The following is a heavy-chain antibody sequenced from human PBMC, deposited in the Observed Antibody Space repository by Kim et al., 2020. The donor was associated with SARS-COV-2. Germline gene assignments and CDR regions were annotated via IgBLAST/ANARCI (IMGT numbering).Heavy chain of an antibody. CDR3: AREVDTSGLDV. V-gene: IGHV3-30*03. J-gene: IGHJ6*02. CDR1: GFTFRSYG. Sequence: GGSLRLSCAASGFTFRSYGMHWVRQAPGKGLEWVALTSYDGSNEYYADSVKGRFTISRDNFKNTLYLQMNSLRAEDTALYYCAREVDTSGLDVWGQGTTV. D-gene: IGHD2-15*01. CDR2: TSYDGSNE.